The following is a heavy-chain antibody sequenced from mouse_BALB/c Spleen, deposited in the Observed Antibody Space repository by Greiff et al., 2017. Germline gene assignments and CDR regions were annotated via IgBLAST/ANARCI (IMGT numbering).Heavy chain of an antibody. CDR3: ARDWRYNYAMDY. CDR2: ISDGGSYT. J-gene: IGHJ4*01. D-gene: IGHD2-14*01. Sequence: EVKLEESGGGLVKPGGSLKLSCAASGFTFSDYYMYWVRQTPEKRLEWVATISDGGSYTYYPDSVKGRFTISRDNAKNNLYLQMSSLKSEDTAMYYCARDWRYNYAMDYWGQGTSVTVSS. V-gene: IGHV5-4*02. CDR1: GFTFSDYY.